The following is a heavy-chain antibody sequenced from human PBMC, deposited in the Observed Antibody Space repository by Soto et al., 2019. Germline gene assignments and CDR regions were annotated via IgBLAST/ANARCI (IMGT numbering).Heavy chain of an antibody. J-gene: IGHJ6*02. Sequence: SETLSLTCAVYGGSFSGYYWSWIRQPPEKGLEWIGEINHSGSTSYNPSLKSRVTISVDTSKNQFSLKLSSVTAADTAVYYCARVLQYYDILTGYYKYYYYYGMDVWGQGTTVTVSS. CDR2: INHSGST. CDR1: GGSFSGYY. V-gene: IGHV4-34*01. D-gene: IGHD3-9*01. CDR3: ARVLQYYDILTGYYKYYYYYGMDV.